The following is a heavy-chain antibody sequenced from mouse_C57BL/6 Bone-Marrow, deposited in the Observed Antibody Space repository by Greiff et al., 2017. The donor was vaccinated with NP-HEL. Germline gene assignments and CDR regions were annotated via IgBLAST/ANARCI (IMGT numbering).Heavy chain of an antibody. Sequence: EVHLVESGGGLVKPGGSLKLSCAASRFTFSSYAMSWVRQTPEKRLEWVATISDGGSYTYYPDNVKGRFTISRDNAKNNLYLQMSHLKSEDTAMYYCARDRVTTRYFDYWGQGTTLTVSS. J-gene: IGHJ2*01. CDR1: RFTFSSYA. CDR3: ARDRVTTRYFDY. CDR2: ISDGGSYT. D-gene: IGHD2-3*01. V-gene: IGHV5-4*01.